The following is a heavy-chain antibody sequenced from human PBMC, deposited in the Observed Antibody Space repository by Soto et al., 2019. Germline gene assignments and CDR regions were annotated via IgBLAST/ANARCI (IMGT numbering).Heavy chain of an antibody. V-gene: IGHV4-59*01. CDR2: IYYSGST. D-gene: IGHD3-10*01. CDR3: ARDSLTGGVDD. J-gene: IGHJ4*02. Sequence: PSETLSLSCIFPVGSMSIYYWSLIRQPPGNGLDWTEYIYYSGSTNYKRCLKIPRAISVDTSKNHLSLKLSAVTAADTALYYCARDSLTGGVDDWGQGTMVTVSS. CDR1: VGSMSIYY.